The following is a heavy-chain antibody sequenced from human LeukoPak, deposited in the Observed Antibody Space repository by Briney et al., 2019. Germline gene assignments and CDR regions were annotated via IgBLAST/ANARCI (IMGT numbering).Heavy chain of an antibody. CDR3: AKVGSSSWYVDY. CDR1: GFTFSSYG. Sequence: GGSLRLSCAASGFTFSSYGMHWVRQAPGKGLEWVAFIRYDGSNKYYADSVKGRFTISRDNSKNTLYLQMNSLRAEDTAVYHCAKVGSSSWYVDYWGQGTLVTVSS. J-gene: IGHJ4*02. D-gene: IGHD6-13*01. CDR2: IRYDGSNK. V-gene: IGHV3-30*02.